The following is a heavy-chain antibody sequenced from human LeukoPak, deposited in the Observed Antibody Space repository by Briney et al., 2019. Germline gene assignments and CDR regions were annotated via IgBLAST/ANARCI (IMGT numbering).Heavy chain of an antibody. Sequence: GESLKISCQGSGYTFTSYWIGWVRQMPGKGLEWMGIIYPGDSDTRYSPSFQGQVTISADKSISTAYLQWSSLKASDTAMYYCARPSSVGYCSSTSCYGVDAFDIWGQGTMVTVSS. CDR1: GYTFTSYW. D-gene: IGHD2-2*03. V-gene: IGHV5-51*01. CDR2: IYPGDSDT. J-gene: IGHJ3*02. CDR3: ARPSSVGYCSSTSCYGVDAFDI.